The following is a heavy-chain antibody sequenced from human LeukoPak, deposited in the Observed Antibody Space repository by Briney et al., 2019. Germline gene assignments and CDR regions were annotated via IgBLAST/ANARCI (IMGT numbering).Heavy chain of an antibody. D-gene: IGHD1-26*01. CDR1: GSSLSTSAVA. J-gene: IGHJ4*02. CDR2: IYWDDDT. Sequence: SGPTLVKPTQTLTLTCTFSGSSLSTSAVAVAWVRQPPGKALEWLALIYWDDDTRYSPSLKNRLSITKDTSKNQVFLTVTNMDPVDTATYYCAHSSGSYYDFDYWGQGTLVTVSS. V-gene: IGHV2-5*02. CDR3: AHSSGSYYDFDY.